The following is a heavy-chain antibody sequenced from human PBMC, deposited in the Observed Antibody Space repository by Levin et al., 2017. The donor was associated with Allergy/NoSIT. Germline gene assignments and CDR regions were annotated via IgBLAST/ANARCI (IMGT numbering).Heavy chain of an antibody. CDR1: GFTFSGST. CDR3: ARSGDLDY. CDR2: VKSKANNFAT. J-gene: IGHJ4*02. V-gene: IGHV3-73*01. Sequence: GESLKISCAASGFTFSGSTMHWVRQASGKGLEWVGRVKSKANNFATAYAASVKGRFTISRDDSKNTAYLQMNSLKTEDTAVYYCARSGDLDYWGQGTLVTVSS. D-gene: IGHD1-1*01.